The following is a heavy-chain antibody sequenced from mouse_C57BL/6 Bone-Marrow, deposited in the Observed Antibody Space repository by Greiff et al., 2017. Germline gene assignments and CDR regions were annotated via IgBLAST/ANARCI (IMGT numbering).Heavy chain of an antibody. CDR1: GFNITDYY. CDR3: TPCYSFDY. J-gene: IGHJ2*01. V-gene: IGHV14-1*01. CDR2: IEPEDGDT. Sequence: VQLKQSGAELVRPGASVTLSCTASGFNITDYYVHWLKQSPQQGLVWSMRIEPEDGDTEYAPKFQGQASMTADTSSNPAYLQLSSLTTEATAVYYCTPCYSFDYWGQGTTLTVSS.